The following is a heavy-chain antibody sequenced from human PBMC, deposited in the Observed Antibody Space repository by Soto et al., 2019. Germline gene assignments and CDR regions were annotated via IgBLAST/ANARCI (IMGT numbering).Heavy chain of an antibody. V-gene: IGHV4-61*01. CDR2: VYHTGRT. CDR1: GGSFKSGSYS. Sequence: SETLSLTCTVSGGSFKSGSYSWSWIRQPPGKGLEWIGYVYHTGRTSYNPSLKSRVSISMDTSRNQFSLNLDSVTAADTAVYFCARDFPYFDSWGQGTLVIVSS. J-gene: IGHJ4*02. CDR3: ARDFPYFDS.